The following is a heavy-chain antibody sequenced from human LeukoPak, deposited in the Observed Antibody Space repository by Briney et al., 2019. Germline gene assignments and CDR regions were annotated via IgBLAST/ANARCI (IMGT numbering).Heavy chain of an antibody. CDR3: ARQPALRYCSGGSCYSDY. V-gene: IGHV5-51*01. Sequence: GESLKISSKGSGYSFTSYWIGWVRQMPGKGLEWMGIIYPGDSDTRYGPSFQGQVTISADKSISTAYLQWSSLKASDTAMYYCARQPALRYCSGGSCYSDYWGQGTLVTVSS. D-gene: IGHD2-15*01. CDR2: IYPGDSDT. J-gene: IGHJ4*02. CDR1: GYSFTSYW.